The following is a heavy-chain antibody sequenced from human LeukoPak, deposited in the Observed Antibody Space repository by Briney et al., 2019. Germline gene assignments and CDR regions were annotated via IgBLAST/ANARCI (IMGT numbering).Heavy chain of an antibody. CDR1: GGSISSYY. D-gene: IGHD1-26*01. CDR2: IYYSGST. J-gene: IGHJ4*02. V-gene: IGHV4-59*01. Sequence: KSSETLSLTCTVSGGSISSYYWSWIRQPPGKGLEWIGYIYYSGSTNYNPSLKSRVTISVDTSKNQFSLKLSSVTAADTAVYYCARDRGSYYPYFDYWGQGTLVTVSS. CDR3: ARDRGSYYPYFDY.